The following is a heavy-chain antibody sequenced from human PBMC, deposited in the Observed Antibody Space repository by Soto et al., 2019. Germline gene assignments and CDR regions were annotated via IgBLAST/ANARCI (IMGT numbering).Heavy chain of an antibody. Sequence: QVQLQESGPGLVKPSQTLSLTCTVSGGSISSGGYYWSWIRQHPGKGLEWIGYIYYSGSTYYNPSLKXLXTXSLXTSKNQFSLKLSSVTAADTAVYYCARVGGINWFDPWGQGTLVTVSS. D-gene: IGHD1-20*01. CDR3: ARVGGINWFDP. CDR2: IYYSGST. CDR1: GGSISSGGYY. J-gene: IGHJ5*02. V-gene: IGHV4-31*01.